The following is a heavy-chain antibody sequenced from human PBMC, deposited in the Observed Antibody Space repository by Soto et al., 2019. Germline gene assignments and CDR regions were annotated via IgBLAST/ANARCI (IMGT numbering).Heavy chain of an antibody. Sequence: GGSLRLSCAASGFTFSSYAMSWVRQAPGKGLEWVSVISGSGGSTYYAVTVKCRFTISRDNSKNTLYLQMNSLRAEDTAVYYCAKGDWNPYYTASDIWGQGTMVSVSS. D-gene: IGHD1-1*01. J-gene: IGHJ3*02. CDR3: AKGDWNPYYTASDI. CDR1: GFTFSSYA. CDR2: ISGSGGST. V-gene: IGHV3-23*01.